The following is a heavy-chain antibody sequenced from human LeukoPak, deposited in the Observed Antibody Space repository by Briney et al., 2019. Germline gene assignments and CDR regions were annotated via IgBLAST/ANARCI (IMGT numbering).Heavy chain of an antibody. CDR3: ARQGVEYYFDY. Sequence: SETLSLTCTVSGGSISSSSYYWGWIRQPPGKGLEWIGSIYYSGSTYYNPSLKSRVTISVDTSKNQFSLKLSSVTAADTAVYYCARQGVEYYFDYWGQGTLVTVSS. CDR2: IYYSGST. CDR1: GGSISSSSYY. V-gene: IGHV4-39*01. J-gene: IGHJ4*02. D-gene: IGHD3-3*01.